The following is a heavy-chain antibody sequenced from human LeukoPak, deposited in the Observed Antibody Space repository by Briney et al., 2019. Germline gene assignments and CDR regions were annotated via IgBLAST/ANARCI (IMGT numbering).Heavy chain of an antibody. CDR1: GFTFSSYA. J-gene: IGHJ4*02. Sequence: GRSLRLSCAASGFTFSSYAMTWVRQAPGRGLEWVSVISHTGDNTYYADSVKGRFTISRDNSKNTLYLQMNSLRAEDTALYYCAKDHYGDYYYWGQGTLVTVSS. CDR3: AKDHYGDYYY. D-gene: IGHD4-17*01. V-gene: IGHV3-23*01. CDR2: ISHTGDNT.